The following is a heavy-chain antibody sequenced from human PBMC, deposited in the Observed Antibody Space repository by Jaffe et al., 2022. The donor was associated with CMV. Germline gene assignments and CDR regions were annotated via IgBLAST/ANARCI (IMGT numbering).Heavy chain of an antibody. CDR3: AKDTVYYDFWSGYYTYYGMDV. Sequence: QVQLVESGGGVVQPGRSLRLSCAASGFTFSSYGMHWVRQAPGKGLEWVAVISYDGSNKYYADSVKGRFTISRDNSKNTLYLQMNSLRAEDTAVYYCAKDTVYYDFWSGYYTYYGMDVWGQGTTVTVSS. D-gene: IGHD3-3*01. J-gene: IGHJ6*02. CDR2: ISYDGSNK. V-gene: IGHV3-30*18. CDR1: GFTFSSYG.